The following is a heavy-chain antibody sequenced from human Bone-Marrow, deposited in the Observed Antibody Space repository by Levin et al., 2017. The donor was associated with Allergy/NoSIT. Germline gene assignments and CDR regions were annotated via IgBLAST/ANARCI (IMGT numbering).Heavy chain of an antibody. CDR3: ATLVDKATMVTTVPIFDS. CDR1: GGSIISTNYY. V-gene: IGHV4-39*01. CDR2: MFSSGST. J-gene: IGHJ4*02. Sequence: SETLSLTCIVSGGSIISTNYYWGWIRHPPGKGLEWIGSMFSSGSTFYNPSLKSRVTISVDTSKNQLSLKLTSVTAADTAFYYCATLVDKATMVTTVPIFDSWGQGTLVTVSS. D-gene: IGHD5-18*01.